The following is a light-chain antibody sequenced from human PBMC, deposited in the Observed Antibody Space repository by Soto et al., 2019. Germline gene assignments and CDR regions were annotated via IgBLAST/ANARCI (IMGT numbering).Light chain of an antibody. V-gene: IGKV3-15*01. CDR3: QQYGSSRT. J-gene: IGKJ1*01. CDR2: GAS. CDR1: QSVSSN. Sequence: ETVMTQSPAALSVSLGERATLSCRASQSVSSNLAWYQLKPGQAPRLLIYGASTRATGIPARFSGSGSGTDFTLTISRLEPEDFAVYYCQQYGSSRTFGQATKVDI.